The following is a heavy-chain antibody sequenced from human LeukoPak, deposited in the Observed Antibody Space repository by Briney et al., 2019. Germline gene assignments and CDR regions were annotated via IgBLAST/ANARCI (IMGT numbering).Heavy chain of an antibody. D-gene: IGHD6-6*01. V-gene: IGHV3-30*02. CDR2: IRYDGSNK. Sequence: PGGSLRLSCAASGFTFSSYGMHWVRQAPGKGLEWVAFIRYDGSNKYYADSVKGRFTISRDNSKNTLYLQMNSLRAEDTAVYYCAKDTRRYSSSSPGYFDYWGQGTLVTVSS. CDR1: GFTFSSYG. J-gene: IGHJ4*02. CDR3: AKDTRRYSSSSPGYFDY.